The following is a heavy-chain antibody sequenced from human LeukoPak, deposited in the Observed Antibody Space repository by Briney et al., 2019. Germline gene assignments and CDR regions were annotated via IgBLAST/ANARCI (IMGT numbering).Heavy chain of an antibody. CDR2: INHSGST. D-gene: IGHD4-23*01. CDR3: ARRFGGNSRRYAFDI. J-gene: IGHJ3*02. Sequence: SETLSLTCAVYGGSFSGYYWSWIRQPPGKGLEWIGEINHSGSTNYNPSLKSRVTISVDTSKNQFSLKLSSVTAADTAVYYCARRFGGNSRRYAFDIWGQGTMVTVSS. CDR1: GGSFSGYY. V-gene: IGHV4-34*01.